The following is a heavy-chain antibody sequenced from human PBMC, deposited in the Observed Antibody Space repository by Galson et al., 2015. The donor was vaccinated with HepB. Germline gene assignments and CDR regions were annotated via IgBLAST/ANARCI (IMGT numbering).Heavy chain of an antibody. CDR1: GYTFTSYA. J-gene: IGHJ4*02. V-gene: IGHV1-3*01. Sequence: SVKVSCKASGYTFTSYAMHWVRQAPGQRLEWMGWINAGNGNTKYSQKFQGRVTITRDTSASTAYMELSSLRSEDTAVYYCARVNIVRPPQHCGGDCYPRPIDYWGQGTLVTVSS. CDR2: INAGNGNT. CDR3: ARVNIVRPPQHCGGDCYPRPIDY. D-gene: IGHD2-21*02.